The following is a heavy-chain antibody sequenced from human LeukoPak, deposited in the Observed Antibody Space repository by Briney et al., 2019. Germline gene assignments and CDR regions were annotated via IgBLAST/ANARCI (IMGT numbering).Heavy chain of an antibody. V-gene: IGHV3-21*04. CDR1: GFTFSSYS. CDR3: ARVRDIGYDTSTSD. CDR2: ISSSSSYI. J-gene: IGHJ4*02. D-gene: IGHD3-22*01. Sequence: GGSLRLSCAASGFTFSSYSMNWVRQAPGKGLEWVSSISSSSSYIYYADSVKGRFTISRDNAKNSLYLQMNSLRAEDTAFYYCARVRDIGYDTSTSDWGQGTLVTVSS.